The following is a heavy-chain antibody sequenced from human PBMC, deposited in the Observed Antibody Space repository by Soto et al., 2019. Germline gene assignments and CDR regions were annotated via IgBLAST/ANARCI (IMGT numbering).Heavy chain of an antibody. Sequence: PGGSLRLSCAASGFTFSSYGMHWVRQAPGKGLEWVAVISYDGSNKYYADSVKGRFTISRDNSKNTLYLQMNSLRAEDTAVYYCANGFPYYGYVWGCYLDYWGQGTLVTVSS. J-gene: IGHJ4*01. CDR1: GFTFSSYG. CDR2: ISYDGSNK. D-gene: IGHD3-16*02. CDR3: ANGFPYYGYVWGCYLDY. V-gene: IGHV3-30*18.